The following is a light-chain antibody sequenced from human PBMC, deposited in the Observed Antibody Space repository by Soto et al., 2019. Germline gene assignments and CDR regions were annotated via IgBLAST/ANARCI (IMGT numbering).Light chain of an antibody. J-gene: IGKJ5*01. CDR1: QNINNY. V-gene: IGKV1-33*01. CDR3: QQYENLPT. CDR2: DAS. Sequence: DIHMTQSPSSLSASVGDRVTITCQAIQNINNYLNWYQQKPGRAPKLLIYDASNLEAGVPSRLRGSGSGTDFTFTISRLQPEDIATYYCQQYENLPTFGQGTRLEIK.